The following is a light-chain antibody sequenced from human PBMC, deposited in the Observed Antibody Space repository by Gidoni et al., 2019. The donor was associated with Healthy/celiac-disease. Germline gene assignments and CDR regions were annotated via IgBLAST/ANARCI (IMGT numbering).Light chain of an antibody. Sequence: EIVMTQSPATLSVSPGERATLSCRASQSVSSNLAWYQQKPGQAPRLLIYGASTRATGIPARFSGSGSGTEFTLTISSLQSEDFAVYYCQQYNNWLRTCXQXTKVEIK. V-gene: IGKV3-15*01. J-gene: IGKJ1*01. CDR1: QSVSSN. CDR2: GAS. CDR3: QQYNNWLRT.